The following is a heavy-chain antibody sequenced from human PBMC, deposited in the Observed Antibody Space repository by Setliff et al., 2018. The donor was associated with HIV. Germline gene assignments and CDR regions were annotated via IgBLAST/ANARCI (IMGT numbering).Heavy chain of an antibody. V-gene: IGHV4-4*08. CDR3: AREYYRSGGYYSGWKYYYMDV. CDR1: GDSSSNDY. J-gene: IGHJ6*03. CDR2: IHPSGTN. Sequence: SETLSLTCTVSGDSSSNDYWTWVRQPPGKGLEWIGNIHPSGTNKYNPSLNSRVTLSVAMSKSQFSLRLSSVTAADTAMYYCAREYYRSGGYYSGWKYYYMDVWGKGTTVTVSS. D-gene: IGHD2-15*01.